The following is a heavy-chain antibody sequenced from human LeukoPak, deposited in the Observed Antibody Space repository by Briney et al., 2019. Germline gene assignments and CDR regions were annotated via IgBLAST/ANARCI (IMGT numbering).Heavy chain of an antibody. J-gene: IGHJ4*02. Sequence: PGGSLRLSCAASGFTFSTYGMTWVRQAPGKGLEWVSGITNSGGSTYYADSVKGRFTISRDNSKNTLYLQMNSLRAEDTAVYYCARAPSGCGGTCPSDHWGPGTLVTVSS. CDR2: ITNSGGST. D-gene: IGHD2-15*01. CDR3: ARAPSGCGGTCPSDH. CDR1: GFTFSTYG. V-gene: IGHV3-23*01.